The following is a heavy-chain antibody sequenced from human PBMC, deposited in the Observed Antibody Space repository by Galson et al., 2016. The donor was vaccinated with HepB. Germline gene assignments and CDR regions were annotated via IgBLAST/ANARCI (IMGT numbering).Heavy chain of an antibody. D-gene: IGHD1-26*01. CDR3: ARDEGRSYSGMDF. Sequence: SLRLSCAASGFTFSSYWMHWVRQAPGKGLVWVSRINSDGSSTSYADSVKGRFTISRDNAKNTLYLQMNSLRADDTAVFYCARDEGRSYSGMDFWGQGTLVTVSS. V-gene: IGHV3-74*01. CDR2: INSDGSST. CDR1: GFTFSSYW. J-gene: IGHJ4*02.